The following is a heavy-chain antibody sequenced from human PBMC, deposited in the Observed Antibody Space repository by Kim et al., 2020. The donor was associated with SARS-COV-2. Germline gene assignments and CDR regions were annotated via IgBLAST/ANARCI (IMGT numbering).Heavy chain of an antibody. D-gene: IGHD2-8*02. V-gene: IGHV3-7*01. CDR3: ARERRWCSDSE. CDR2: IKQDGSEK. J-gene: IGHJ1*01. CDR1: GFTFSSYW. Sequence: GGSLRLSCAASGFTFSSYWMSWVRQAPGKGLEWVAHIKQDGSEKYYVDSVKGRFTISRDNAKNSLYLQMNSLRADDTAVYYCARERRWCSDSEWGQGTLVTVSS.